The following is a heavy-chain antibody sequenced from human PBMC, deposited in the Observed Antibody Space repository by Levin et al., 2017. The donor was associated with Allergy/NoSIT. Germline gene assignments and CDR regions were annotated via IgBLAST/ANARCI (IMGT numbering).Heavy chain of an antibody. V-gene: IGHV1-2*02. CDR3: ARSYYWAGPGDCFDY. J-gene: IGHJ4*02. Sequence: GESLKISCKASGYTFTGYYMHWVRQAPGQGLEWMGWINPNSGGTNYAQKFQGRVTMTRDTSISTAYMELSRLRSDDTAVYYCARSYYWAGPGDCFDYWGQGTLVTVSS. CDR2: INPNSGGT. D-gene: IGHD3-16*01. CDR1: GYTFTGYY.